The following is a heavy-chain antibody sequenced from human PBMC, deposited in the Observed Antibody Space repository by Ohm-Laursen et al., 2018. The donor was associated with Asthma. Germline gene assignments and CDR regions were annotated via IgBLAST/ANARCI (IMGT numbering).Heavy chain of an antibody. Sequence: SLRLSCAASGYTFSRYSIHWVRQFPGKGLEWVASISTASTFIYYADSVRGRFTTSRNNAKNSVYLQMNSLRAEDTAVYYCASASGWYNYWGQGTLVTVSS. CDR3: ASASGWYNY. CDR2: ISTASTFI. D-gene: IGHD6-19*01. J-gene: IGHJ4*02. CDR1: GYTFSRYS. V-gene: IGHV3-21*04.